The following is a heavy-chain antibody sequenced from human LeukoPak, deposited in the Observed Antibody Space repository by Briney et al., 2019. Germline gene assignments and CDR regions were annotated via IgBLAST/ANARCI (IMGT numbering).Heavy chain of an antibody. D-gene: IGHD2-2*02. J-gene: IGHJ4*02. Sequence: GGSLRLSCAASGFTFSSYSMNWVRQAPGKGLECVSSISSSSSYIYYADSVKGRFTISRDNAKNSLYLQMNSLRAEDTAVYYCARDLLVVPAAILGYWGQGTLVTVSS. CDR1: GFTFSSYS. CDR2: ISSSSSYI. CDR3: ARDLLVVPAAILGY. V-gene: IGHV3-21*01.